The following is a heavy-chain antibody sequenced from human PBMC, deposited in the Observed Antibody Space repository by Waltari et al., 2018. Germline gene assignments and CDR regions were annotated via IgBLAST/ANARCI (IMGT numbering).Heavy chain of an antibody. V-gene: IGHV3-21*01. J-gene: IGHJ4*02. CDR1: T. Sequence: TMPWVRQAAGKGLEWVSPISSSGSYIHYADPVKGRFTISRDNAKNSLYLHRNSLRAEDTAVYSCARGIDFHFRSGYYADDYWGQGTLVTVSS. CDR3: ARGIDFHFRSGYYADDY. CDR2: ISSSGSYI. D-gene: IGHD3-3*01.